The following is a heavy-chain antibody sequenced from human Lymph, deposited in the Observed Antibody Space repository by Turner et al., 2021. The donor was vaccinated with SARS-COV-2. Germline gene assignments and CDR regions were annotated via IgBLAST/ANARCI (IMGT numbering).Heavy chain of an antibody. D-gene: IGHD3-22*01. J-gene: IGHJ4*02. V-gene: IGHV3-23*01. CDR1: GFTFSSYA. Sequence: EVQLLESGGGLVQPGGSLRLSCADSGFTFSSYAMSWVRQDPGKGLEWVSAISGSGGDTYYADSVKGRFTISRDNSKNTLYLQMNSLRAEDTAVYYCAKGVRGAMIVVVIPYFDYWGQGTLVTVSS. CDR3: AKGVRGAMIVVVIPYFDY. CDR2: ISGSGGDT.